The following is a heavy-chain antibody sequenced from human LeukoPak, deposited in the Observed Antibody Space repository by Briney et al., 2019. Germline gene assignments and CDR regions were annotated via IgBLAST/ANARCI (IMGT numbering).Heavy chain of an antibody. D-gene: IGHD3-16*01. J-gene: IGHJ4*02. CDR3: AKDGGLFFSIDY. Sequence: GGSLRLSCAASGFTFSSYAMSWDRQAPGKGLEWVSAISGSGGSTYYADSVKGRFTISRDNSKNTLYLQMNSLRAEDTAVYYCAKDGGLFFSIDYWGQGTLVTVSS. CDR1: GFTFSSYA. CDR2: ISGSGGST. V-gene: IGHV3-23*01.